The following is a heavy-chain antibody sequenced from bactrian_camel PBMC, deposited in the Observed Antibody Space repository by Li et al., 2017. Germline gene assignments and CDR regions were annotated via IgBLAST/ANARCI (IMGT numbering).Heavy chain of an antibody. D-gene: IGHD3*01. V-gene: IGHV3S31*01. J-gene: IGHJ4*01. CDR3: AAASRWWCSLRGGEFNY. CDR2: IDPRDSGT. CDR1: GLPASTQY. Sequence: VQLVESGGGSVQAGGSLRLSCAASGLPASTQYMAWFRQAPGKERQWVARIDPRDSGTYYASSVKGRFIISKDKAKNTLYLQMNSLKPEDTAMYYCAAASRWWCSLRGGEFNYWGQGTQVTVS.